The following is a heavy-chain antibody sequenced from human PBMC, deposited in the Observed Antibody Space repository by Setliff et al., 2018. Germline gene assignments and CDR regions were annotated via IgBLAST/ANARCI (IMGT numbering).Heavy chain of an antibody. D-gene: IGHD1-26*01. J-gene: IGHJ4*02. CDR3: ARGLVGATYSVYFDY. Sequence: GESLQISCKGSGYSFSNFWIGWVRQMPGKGLEWMGIIYPGDSHTRYIPSFQGQVTMSADKSITTAYLQWSNLKASDTAIYYCARGLVGATYSVYFDYWGQVALVTVSS. V-gene: IGHV5-51*03. CDR1: GYSFSNFW. CDR2: IYPGDSHT.